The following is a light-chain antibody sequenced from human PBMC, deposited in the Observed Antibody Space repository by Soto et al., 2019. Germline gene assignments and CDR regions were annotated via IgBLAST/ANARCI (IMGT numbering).Light chain of an antibody. J-gene: IGKJ5*01. CDR1: QSVSSSY. Sequence: LVLTQSPGTLSLSPGERATLSCRASQSVSSSYLAWYQQKPGQAPRLLMYGASSSATGIPDRFSGSGSGTDFTLTISRLEPEDFAVYYCQKYGSSPPITFGQGTRLEIK. CDR3: QKYGSSPPIT. V-gene: IGKV3-20*01. CDR2: GAS.